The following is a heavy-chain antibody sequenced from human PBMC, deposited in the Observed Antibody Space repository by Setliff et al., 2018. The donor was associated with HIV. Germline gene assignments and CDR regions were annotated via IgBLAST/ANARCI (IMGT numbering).Heavy chain of an antibody. D-gene: IGHD3-3*01. CDR1: GGSISSSSYY. Sequence: SETLSLTCTVSGGSISSSSYYWGWIRQPPGKGLEWIGSIYFTGRTYYNPSLKSRVTISVDTSKNQFSLKLSSVTAADTAVYFCSSVLFHLGWLSTTHDAFDVWGPGTLVTVSS. CDR2: IYFTGRT. CDR3: SSVLFHLGWLSTTHDAFDV. J-gene: IGHJ3*01. V-gene: IGHV4-39*07.